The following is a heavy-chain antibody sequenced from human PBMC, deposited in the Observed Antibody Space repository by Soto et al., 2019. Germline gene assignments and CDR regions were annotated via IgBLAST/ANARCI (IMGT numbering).Heavy chain of an antibody. D-gene: IGHD4-17*01. V-gene: IGHV3-21*01. J-gene: IGHJ3*02. CDR1: GFTFSSYS. CDR2: ISSSSSYI. CDR3: ARDGGDYESGDAFDI. Sequence: ESGGGLVKPGGSLRLSCAASGFTFSSYSMNWVRQAPGKGLEWVSSISSSSSYIYYADSVKGRFTISRDNAKNSLYLQMNSLRAEDTAVYYCARDGGDYESGDAFDIWGQGTMVTVSS.